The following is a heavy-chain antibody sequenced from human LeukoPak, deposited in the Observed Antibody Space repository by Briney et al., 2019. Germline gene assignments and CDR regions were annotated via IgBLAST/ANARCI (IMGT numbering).Heavy chain of an antibody. CDR3: AKRRYCSSTSCYTVGSPFDY. CDR2: ISGSGGST. J-gene: IGHJ4*02. D-gene: IGHD2-2*02. Sequence: GGSLRPSCAASGFTFSSYAMSWVRQAPGKGLEWVSAISGSGGSTYYADSVKGRFTISRDNSKNTLYLQMSSLRAEDTAVYYCAKRRYCSSTSCYTVGSPFDYWGQGTLVTVSS. V-gene: IGHV3-23*01. CDR1: GFTFSSYA.